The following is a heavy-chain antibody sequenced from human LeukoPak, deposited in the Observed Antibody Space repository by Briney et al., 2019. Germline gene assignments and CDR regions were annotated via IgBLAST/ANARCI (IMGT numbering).Heavy chain of an antibody. CDR3: ARNYGPGPRYYYYYMDV. CDR1: GFTFGSYW. V-gene: IGHV3-7*01. J-gene: IGHJ6*03. D-gene: IGHD3-10*01. Sequence: GGSLRLSCAASGFTFGSYWMTWFRQAPGKGLEWVANIKKDGTEEHYVDSVKGRFTVSRDNARNSLYLQMNSLRVEDTAIYYCARNYGPGPRYYYYYMDVWGKGTTVTVSS. CDR2: IKKDGTEE.